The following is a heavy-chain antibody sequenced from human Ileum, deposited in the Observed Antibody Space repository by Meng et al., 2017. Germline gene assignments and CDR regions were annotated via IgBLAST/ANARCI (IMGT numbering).Heavy chain of an antibody. Sequence: QVHLVQSAPEVSKPGASVKVFCQASGYSLTNYGINWVRQAPGKGLEWMGWTSTYNSNRNYAQSLQGRVTMTTDTSTTTAYMELRSLTFDDTAVYYCARGRHCSSTTCYLSDSWGQGTLVTVSS. CDR2: TSTYNSNR. D-gene: IGHD2-2*01. V-gene: IGHV1-18*01. CDR3: ARGRHCSSTTCYLSDS. CDR1: GYSLTNYG. J-gene: IGHJ4*02.